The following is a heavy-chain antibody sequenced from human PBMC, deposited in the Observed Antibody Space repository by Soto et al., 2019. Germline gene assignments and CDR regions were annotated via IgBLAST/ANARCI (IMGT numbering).Heavy chain of an antibody. V-gene: IGHV4-59*01. CDR3: ARESGAAYFDH. D-gene: IGHD1-26*01. CDR1: GGSMSNSY. CDR2: IYNSVTT. J-gene: IGHJ4*02. Sequence: QVQLQESGPGLVKPSETLSLTCSVSGGSMSNSYWSWIRQPPGKGLEWIGYIYNSVTTNYNPSLKSQATISGDTSKSQFSLKVSSVTAADTAVYYCARESGAAYFDHWGQGILVTVSS.